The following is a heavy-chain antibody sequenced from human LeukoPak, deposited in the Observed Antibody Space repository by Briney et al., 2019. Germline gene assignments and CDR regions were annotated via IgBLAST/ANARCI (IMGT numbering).Heavy chain of an antibody. D-gene: IGHD3-22*01. V-gene: IGHV3-30*18. CDR2: ISYDGSNK. J-gene: IGHJ3*02. CDR3: AKRHYDSSGYYYGDAFDI. Sequence: PGRSLRLSCAASGFTFSSYGMHWVRQAPGKGLEWVAVISYDGSNKYYADSVKSRFTISRDNSKNTLYLQMNSLRAEDTAVYYCAKRHYDSSGYYYGDAFDIWGKGTMVTVSS. CDR1: GFTFSSYG.